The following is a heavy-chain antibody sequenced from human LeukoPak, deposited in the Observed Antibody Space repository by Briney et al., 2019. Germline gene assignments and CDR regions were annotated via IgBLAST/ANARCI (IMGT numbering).Heavy chain of an antibody. V-gene: IGHV3-23*01. J-gene: IGHJ4*02. Sequence: GGSLRLSCAASGFTFSSYAMSWVRQAPGKGPEWVSAISGSGGSTYYADSVKGRFTISRDNSKNTLYLQMNSLRAEDTAVYYCAKALRGPGVNYWGQGTLVTVSS. D-gene: IGHD2-8*01. CDR2: ISGSGGST. CDR1: GFTFSSYA. CDR3: AKALRGPGVNY.